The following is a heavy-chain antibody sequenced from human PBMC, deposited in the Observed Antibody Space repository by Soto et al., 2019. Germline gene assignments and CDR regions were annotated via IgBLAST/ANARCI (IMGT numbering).Heavy chain of an antibody. CDR3: ARRRFGLREN. D-gene: IGHD5-12*01. CDR2: IYWDDDK. Sequence: QITLKESGPTLVKPTQTLTLTCTFSGFSLSTSGVGVGWIRQPPGKALEWLALIYWDDDKRYSPSLKSRLTITNDTSTNQVVLTMTNMHAVDTATYYCARRRFGLRENWGQGTLVTVSS. V-gene: IGHV2-5*02. J-gene: IGHJ1*01. CDR1: GFSLSTSGVG.